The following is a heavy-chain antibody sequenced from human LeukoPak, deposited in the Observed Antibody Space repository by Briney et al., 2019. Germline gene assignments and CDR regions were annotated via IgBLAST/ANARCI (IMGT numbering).Heavy chain of an antibody. CDR2: INVGNGNT. D-gene: IGHD3-22*01. CDR3: AREEVYYYDYSAFYYVFDP. V-gene: IGHV1-3*03. CDR1: GYSFTKYA. J-gene: IGHJ5*02. Sequence: ASVKVSCKASGYSFTKYAMHWVRQAPGQRLEWMGWINVGNGNTKYSQEFQGRVTITRDTSASTVYMELRSLRSEDMAVYYCAREEVYYYDYSAFYYVFDPWGQGTLVTVSS.